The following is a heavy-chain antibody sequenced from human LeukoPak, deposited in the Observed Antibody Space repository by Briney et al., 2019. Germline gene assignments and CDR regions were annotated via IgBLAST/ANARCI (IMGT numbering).Heavy chain of an antibody. J-gene: IGHJ5*02. D-gene: IGHD3-10*01. CDR1: GFTFSSYA. V-gene: IGHV3-23*01. Sequence: GGSLRLSCAASGFTFSSYAMSWVRQAPGKGLEWVSAISGSGGSTYYADSVKGRFTISRDNSENTLYLQMNSLRAEDTAVYYCANYYGSGSYFPSWGQGTLVTVSS. CDR2: ISGSGGST. CDR3: ANYYGSGSYFPS.